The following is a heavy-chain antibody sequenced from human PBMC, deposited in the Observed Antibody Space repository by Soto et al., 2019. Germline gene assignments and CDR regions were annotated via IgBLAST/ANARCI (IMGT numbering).Heavy chain of an antibody. CDR2: VSDRGSST. J-gene: IGHJ4*01. CDR3: AKDSSNWELLDY. D-gene: IGHD7-27*01. CDR1: GFTFSTYA. V-gene: IGHV3-23*01. Sequence: GGSLRLSCAASGFTFSTYAMSWVRQAPGKGLECISAVSDRGSSTYYADSVKGRFTISRDNSKNMLYLQMNSLRAEDTAVYHCAKDSSNWELLDYWGPGNLVTVSS.